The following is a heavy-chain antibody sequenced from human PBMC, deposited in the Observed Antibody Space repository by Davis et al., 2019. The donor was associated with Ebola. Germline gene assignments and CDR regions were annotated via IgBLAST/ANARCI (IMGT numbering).Heavy chain of an antibody. J-gene: IGHJ4*02. Sequence: SVKVSCKASGGTFSSYAISWVRQAPGQGLEWMGGIIPILGIANYAQKFQGRVTITADKSTSTAYMELSSLRSEDAAVYYCVRDFWSDDPGYWGQGTLVTVSS. CDR3: VRDFWSDDPGY. V-gene: IGHV1-69*10. CDR2: IIPILGIA. D-gene: IGHD3-3*01. CDR1: GGTFSSYA.